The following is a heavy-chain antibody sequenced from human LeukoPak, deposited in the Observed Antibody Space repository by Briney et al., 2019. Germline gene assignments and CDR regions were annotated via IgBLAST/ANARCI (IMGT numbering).Heavy chain of an antibody. CDR2: ISTTSRTI. J-gene: IGHJ4*02. D-gene: IGHD5/OR15-5a*01. Sequence: PGGSLRLSCAASGFTFSSYSMNWVRQAPGKGLEWVSFISTTSRTIYYGDSVKGRFTISRDNAKNSLYLQMNSLRDEDTAVYYCARTSNTGSWVSMDNWGQGTLVTVSS. V-gene: IGHV3-48*02. CDR3: ARTSNTGSWVSMDN. CDR1: GFTFSSYS.